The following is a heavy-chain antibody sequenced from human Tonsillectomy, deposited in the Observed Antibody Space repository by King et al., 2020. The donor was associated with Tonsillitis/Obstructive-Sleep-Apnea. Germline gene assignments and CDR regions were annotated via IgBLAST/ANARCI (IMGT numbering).Heavy chain of an antibody. V-gene: IGHV3-23*04. D-gene: IGHD2-15*01. CDR3: AKYCSGVSCYSGLGWELDY. Sequence: VQLVESGGGLVQPGGSLRLSCAASGFTFSNYVMTWVRQAPGKGLEWVSTITGSGGSTYYADSVKGRFTISRDNSKNTLYLQMNSLRAEDTAVYYCAKYCSGVSCYSGLGWELDYWGQGTLVTVSS. J-gene: IGHJ4*02. CDR1: GFTFSNYV. CDR2: ITGSGGST.